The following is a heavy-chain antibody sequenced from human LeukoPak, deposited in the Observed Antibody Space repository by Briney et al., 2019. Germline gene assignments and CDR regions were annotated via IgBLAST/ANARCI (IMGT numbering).Heavy chain of an antibody. Sequence: GGSLRLSCAASGFTFDDYAMHWVRQAPGKGLEWVSGISWNSGSIGYADSVKGRFTSSRDNAKNSLYLQMNSLRAEDTALYYCAKDIYYDSSGDFDYWGQGTLVTVSS. CDR2: ISWNSGSI. J-gene: IGHJ4*02. V-gene: IGHV3-9*01. D-gene: IGHD3-22*01. CDR1: GFTFDDYA. CDR3: AKDIYYDSSGDFDY.